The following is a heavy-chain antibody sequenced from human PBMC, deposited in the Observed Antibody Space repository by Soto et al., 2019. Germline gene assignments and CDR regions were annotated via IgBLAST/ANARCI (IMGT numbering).Heavy chain of an antibody. J-gene: IGHJ4*02. D-gene: IGHD5-12*01. V-gene: IGHV1-69*04. Sequence: SVKVSCKASGGTFSSYTISWVRQAPGQGLEWMGRILPILGIANYAQKFQGRVTITADKSTGTAYMELNRLRSEDTAVYYCVRDSPIGSTFSGYDGIDYWGQGTLVTVSS. CDR1: GGTFSSYT. CDR3: VRDSPIGSTFSGYDGIDY. CDR2: ILPILGIA.